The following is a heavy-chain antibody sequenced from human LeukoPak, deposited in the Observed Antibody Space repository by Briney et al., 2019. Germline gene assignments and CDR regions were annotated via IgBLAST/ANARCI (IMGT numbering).Heavy chain of an antibody. D-gene: IGHD3-9*01. J-gene: IGHJ4*02. CDR3: ARQGRYFDWLPRADY. Sequence: SETLSLTCTVSGGSISSSSYYWGWIRQPPGKGLEWIGSIYYSGSTYYNPSLKSRVTISVDTSKNQFSLKLSSVTAADTAVYYCARQGRYFDWLPRADYWGQGTLVTVSS. CDR2: IYYSGST. V-gene: IGHV4-39*01. CDR1: GGSISSSSYY.